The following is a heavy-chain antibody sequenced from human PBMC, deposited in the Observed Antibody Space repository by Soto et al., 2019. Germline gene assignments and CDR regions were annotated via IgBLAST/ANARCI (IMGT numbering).Heavy chain of an antibody. D-gene: IGHD1-26*01. V-gene: IGHV3-53*01. CDR3: AKGKISTTTYTSFDS. CDR1: GFDVTTNC. CDR2: VCTGGAT. J-gene: IGHJ5*01. Sequence: SCVGSGFDVTTNCMRWVRQAPGKGLECVSIVCTGGATHYADSVKGRFTISRDRSKNTVHLQMNNVRAEDTAVYYCAKGKISTTTYTSFDSWGQGTLVTVSS.